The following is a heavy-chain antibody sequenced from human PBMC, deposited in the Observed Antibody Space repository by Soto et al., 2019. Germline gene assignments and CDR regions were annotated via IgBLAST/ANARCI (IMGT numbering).Heavy chain of an antibody. CDR2: MNPNSGNT. J-gene: IGHJ4*02. CDR1: GYTFTSYD. D-gene: IGHD2-2*01. V-gene: IGHV1-8*01. CDR3: ARDGPPMDY. Sequence: GASVKVSCTASGYTFTSYDINWVRQATGQGLEWMGWMNPNSGNTGYAQKLQGRVTMTTDTSTSTAYMELRSLRSDDTAVYYCARDGPPMDYWGQGTLVTV.